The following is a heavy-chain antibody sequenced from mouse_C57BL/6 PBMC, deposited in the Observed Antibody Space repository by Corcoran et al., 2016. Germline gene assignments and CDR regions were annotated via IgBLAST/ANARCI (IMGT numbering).Heavy chain of an antibody. D-gene: IGHD2-5*01. CDR1: GYTFTDYY. Sequence: EVQLQQSGPVLVKPGASVKMSCKASGYTFTDYYMNWVKQSHGKSLEWIGVINPYNGGTSYNQKFKGKATLTVDKSSSTAYMELNSLTSEDSAVYYCARDSYYSKRAFAYWGQGTLVTVSA. V-gene: IGHV1-19*01. CDR2: INPYNGGT. CDR3: ARDSYYSKRAFAY. J-gene: IGHJ3*01.